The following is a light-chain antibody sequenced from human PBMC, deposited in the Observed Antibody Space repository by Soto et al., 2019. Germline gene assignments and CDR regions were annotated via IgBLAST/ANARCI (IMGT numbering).Light chain of an antibody. J-gene: IGKJ3*01. CDR2: AAS. CDR1: QGISSY. CDR3: QQYSTYPFT. V-gene: IGKV1-8*01. Sequence: AIRMTQSPSSLSASAGDRLTITCRASQGISSYVAWYQQKAGGAPKLLIFAASTLQSGVPSRFSGSGSGTDFTLTISCLQSEDFATYYCQQYSTYPFTFGPGTKVDL.